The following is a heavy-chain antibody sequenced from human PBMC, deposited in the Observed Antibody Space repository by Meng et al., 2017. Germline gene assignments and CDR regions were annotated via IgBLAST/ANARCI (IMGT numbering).Heavy chain of an antibody. D-gene: IGHD3-10*01. CDR1: GYTFTSSG. Sequence: ASVKVSCKASGYTFTSSGISWVRQAPGQGLEWMGWISAYNGNTNYAQKLQGRVTMTTDTSTSTAYMELRSLRSDDTAVYYCARDVKGTMVRGVISYYYYGMDVWGQGTTVTVSS. CDR3: ARDVKGTMVRGVISYYYYGMDV. CDR2: ISAYNGNT. V-gene: IGHV1-18*01. J-gene: IGHJ6*02.